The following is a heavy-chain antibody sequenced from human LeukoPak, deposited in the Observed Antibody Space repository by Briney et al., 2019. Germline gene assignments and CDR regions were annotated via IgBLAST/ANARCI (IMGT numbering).Heavy chain of an antibody. V-gene: IGHV3-21*04. J-gene: IGHJ4*02. Sequence: GGSLRLSCAASGFTFSSYSMNWVRQAPGKGLEWVSSISSSSSYIYYADSVKGRFTISRDNAKNSLYLQMNSLRAEDTALYYCARDLSLALDYWGQGTLVTVSS. CDR1: GFTFSSYS. CDR2: ISSSSSYI. CDR3: ARDLSLALDY. D-gene: IGHD3-3*02.